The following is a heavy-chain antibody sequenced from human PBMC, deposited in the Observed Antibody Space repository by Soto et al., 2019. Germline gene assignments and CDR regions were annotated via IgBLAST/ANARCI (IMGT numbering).Heavy chain of an antibody. CDR1: GYSISIGSY. CDR2: IYHGGTT. Sequence: SETLSLTCTVSGYSISIGSYWAWIRQTPGKGPEWIASIYHGGTTFYNPSLKSRITISVDTSNNQFSLKLTSVTAADTAVYYCARVHVVVVAGSTFDYWGHGPLVTVSS. J-gene: IGHJ4*01. CDR3: ARVHVVVVAGSTFDY. D-gene: IGHD2-21*02. V-gene: IGHV4-38-2*02.